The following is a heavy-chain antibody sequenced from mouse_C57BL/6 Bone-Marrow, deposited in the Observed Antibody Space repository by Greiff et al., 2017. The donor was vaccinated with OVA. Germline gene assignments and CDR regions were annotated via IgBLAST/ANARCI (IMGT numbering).Heavy chain of an antibody. D-gene: IGHD1-1*01. Sequence: EVMLVESGAELVRPGASVKLSCTASGFNIKDDYMHWVKQRPEQGLEWIGWIDPENGDTEYASKFQGKATITADTSSNTAYLQLSSLTSEDTAVYYCTTENYTYAMDYWGQGTSVTVSS. CDR1: GFNIKDDY. CDR2: IDPENGDT. J-gene: IGHJ4*01. CDR3: TTENYTYAMDY. V-gene: IGHV14-4*01.